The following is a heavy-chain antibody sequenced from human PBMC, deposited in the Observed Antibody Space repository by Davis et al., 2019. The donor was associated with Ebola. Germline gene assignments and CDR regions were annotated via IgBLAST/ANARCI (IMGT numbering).Heavy chain of an antibody. V-gene: IGHV3-48*02. CDR1: GFTFSSYS. CDR3: ARGSPYYDFWSGLDYYGMDV. CDR2: ISSSSSTI. J-gene: IGHJ6*04. D-gene: IGHD3-3*01. Sequence: GGSLRLSCAASGFTFSSYSMNWVRQAPGKGLEWVSYISSSSSTIYYADSVKGRFTISRDNAKNSLYLQMNSLRDEDTAVYYCARGSPYYDFWSGLDYYGMDVWGKGTTVTVSS.